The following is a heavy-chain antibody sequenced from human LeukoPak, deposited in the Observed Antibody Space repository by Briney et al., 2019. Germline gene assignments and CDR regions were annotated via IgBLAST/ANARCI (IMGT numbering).Heavy chain of an antibody. CDR1: GFSFSSYC. Sequence: SAGSLRLACAASGFSFSSYCMHWVRQAPGKGLEWVAVISYDGSNKYYADSVKGRFTVSRDNSKYTVFLQMNSVRAEDAAVYYCAKDDCYDRSRFPVRWGQGTLVTVSS. J-gene: IGHJ4*02. V-gene: IGHV3-30*18. CDR2: ISYDGSNK. D-gene: IGHD3-22*01. CDR3: AKDDCYDRSRFPVR.